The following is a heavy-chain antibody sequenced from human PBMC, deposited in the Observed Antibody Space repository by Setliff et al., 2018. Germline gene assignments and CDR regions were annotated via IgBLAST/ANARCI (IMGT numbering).Heavy chain of an antibody. CDR3: ARTDDYYNFYAY. D-gene: IGHD3-3*01. J-gene: IGHJ4*02. CDR2: IYTSGST. Sequence: SETLSLTCTVSGGSISSGTYYWSWIRQPAGKGLEWIGRIYTSGSTNYNPSLKSRVTISVDTSKNQFSLKLSSVTAADTAVYYCARTDDYYNFYAYWGQGTLVTVSS. CDR1: GGSISSGTYY. V-gene: IGHV4-61*02.